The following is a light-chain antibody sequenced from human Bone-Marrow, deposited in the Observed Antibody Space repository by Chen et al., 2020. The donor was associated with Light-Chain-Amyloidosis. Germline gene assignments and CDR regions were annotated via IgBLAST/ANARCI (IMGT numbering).Light chain of an antibody. J-gene: IGLJ2*01. CDR3: QSADSSGTYEVI. Sequence: SYELTQPPSVSVSPGQTARITCSGDDLPTKYAYWYQQKPGKAPVLVIHRDTERHSGISERFSGSSAGTTATLTISGVQAEDEADYHWQSADSSGTYEVIFGGGTKLTVL. CDR2: RDT. CDR1: DLPTKY. V-gene: IGLV3-25*03.